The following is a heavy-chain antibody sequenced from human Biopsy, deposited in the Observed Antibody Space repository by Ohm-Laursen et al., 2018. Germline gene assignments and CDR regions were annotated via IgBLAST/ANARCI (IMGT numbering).Heavy chain of an antibody. D-gene: IGHD2-8*02. V-gene: IGHV4-59*01. CDR1: SASINLYY. J-gene: IGHJ6*02. Sequence: SETLSLTCTVSSASINLYYWGWIRQSPGKGLEWIGYINHSGHTNYNPSLKSRLTMSVDTSKNQFSLKLTSVTAADTAVYYCARDRIAYCTATSCDNFGLDAWGQGTTVTVSS. CDR2: INHSGHT. CDR3: ARDRIAYCTATSCDNFGLDA.